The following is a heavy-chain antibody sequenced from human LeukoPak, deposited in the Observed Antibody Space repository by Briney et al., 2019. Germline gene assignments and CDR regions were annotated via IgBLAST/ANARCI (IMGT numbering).Heavy chain of an antibody. J-gene: IGHJ5*02. CDR3: ARDSFYCSSTSCYAGWFDP. V-gene: IGHV4-61*02. CDR1: GYSISSGYY. D-gene: IGHD2-2*01. Sequence: SETLSLTCTVSGYSISSGYYWSWIRQPAGKGLEWIGRIHTSGSTNYNPSLKSRVTISVDTSKNQFSLKLSSVTAADTAVYYCARDSFYCSSTSCYAGWFDPWGQGTLVTVSS. CDR2: IHTSGST.